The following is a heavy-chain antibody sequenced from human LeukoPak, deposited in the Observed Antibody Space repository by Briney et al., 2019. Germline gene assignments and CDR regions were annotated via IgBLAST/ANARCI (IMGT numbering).Heavy chain of an antibody. V-gene: IGHV3-30*18. CDR3: TQDVSNGYRSVNFDY. Sequence: GRSLRLSCVASGFTFSNYGMHWVRQAPGKGLEWVAVISYDETNKYYTESVKGRFTISRGQSKNTLYLQMNSLRVEDTAVYYCTQDVSNGYRSVNFDYWGQGILVTVSS. CDR1: GFTFSNYG. D-gene: IGHD6-19*01. J-gene: IGHJ4*02. CDR2: ISYDETNK.